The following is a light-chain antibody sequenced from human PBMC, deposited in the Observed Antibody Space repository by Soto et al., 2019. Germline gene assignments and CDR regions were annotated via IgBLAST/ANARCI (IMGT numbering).Light chain of an antibody. CDR2: DVS. CDR3: SSYTSSSTYV. J-gene: IGLJ1*01. Sequence: QSALTQPASVSGSPGQSITISCTGTSSDVGGYNYVSWCQQHPGKAPKLMIYDVSNRPSGVSNRFSGSKSGNTASLTISGLQAEDEADYYCSSYTSSSTYVFGTGTKRTVL. V-gene: IGLV2-14*01. CDR1: SSDVGGYNY.